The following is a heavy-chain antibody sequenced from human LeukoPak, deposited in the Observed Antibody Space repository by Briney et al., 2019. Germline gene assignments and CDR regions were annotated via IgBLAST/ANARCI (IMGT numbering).Heavy chain of an antibody. Sequence: GASVKVSCKVSGYTLTELSMHWVRQAPGKGLEWMGGFDPEDGETIYAQKFQGRVTITRNTSISTAYMELSSLRSEDTAVYYCARSDYGGKTEGDYWGQGTLVTVSS. V-gene: IGHV1-24*01. CDR1: GYTLTELS. CDR2: FDPEDGET. CDR3: ARSDYGGKTEGDY. J-gene: IGHJ4*02. D-gene: IGHD4-23*01.